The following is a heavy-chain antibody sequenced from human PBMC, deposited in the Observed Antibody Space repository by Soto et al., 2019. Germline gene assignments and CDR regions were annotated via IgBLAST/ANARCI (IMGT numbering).Heavy chain of an antibody. Sequence: QVQLQESGPGLVKPSETLSLTCTVSGGSVSSGTYYWSWIRQPPGKGLEWIGYLYYTGSTKYNPSLASRVTISLDSSKNQFSLKLSSVTAADTAVYYCARSSDSSGYYYRLGYWGQGTLVTVSS. CDR1: GGSVSSGTYY. CDR3: ARSSDSSGYYYRLGY. CDR2: LYYTGST. J-gene: IGHJ4*02. D-gene: IGHD3-22*01. V-gene: IGHV4-61*01.